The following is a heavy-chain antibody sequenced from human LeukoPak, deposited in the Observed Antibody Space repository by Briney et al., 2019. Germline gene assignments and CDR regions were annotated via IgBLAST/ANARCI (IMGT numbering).Heavy chain of an antibody. Sequence: ASVKVSCKASGYTFTSYGISWVRQAPGQGLEWMGWISAYNGNTNYAQKFQGRVTITADKSTSTSYMELSSLRSEDTAVYYCARGGFHLGELSFVPGKFLDYWGQGTLVTVSS. CDR2: ISAYNGNT. CDR1: GYTFTSYG. V-gene: IGHV1-18*01. J-gene: IGHJ4*02. CDR3: ARGGFHLGELSFVPGKFLDY. D-gene: IGHD3-16*02.